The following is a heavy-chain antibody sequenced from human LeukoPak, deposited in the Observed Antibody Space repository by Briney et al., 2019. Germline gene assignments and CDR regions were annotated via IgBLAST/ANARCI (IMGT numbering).Heavy chain of an antibody. CDR2: IGTAGDT. CDR3: AKSSYYDASGYYREYYFDY. CDR1: GFTLSNYA. D-gene: IGHD3-22*01. Sequence: GGSLRLSCAASGFTLSNYAMHWVRQPAGEGLEWVSAIGTAGDTFYPGSVKGRFTISRDNSKNTLYLQMNSLRDEDTAVYYCAKSSYYDASGYYREYYFDYWGQGTLVAVSS. V-gene: IGHV3-13*01. J-gene: IGHJ4*02.